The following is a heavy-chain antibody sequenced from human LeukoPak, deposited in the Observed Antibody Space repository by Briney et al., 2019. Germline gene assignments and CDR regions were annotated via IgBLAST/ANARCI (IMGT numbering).Heavy chain of an antibody. CDR2: IYHSGST. CDR3: ASHRSGMVILYAFDI. J-gene: IGHJ3*02. Sequence: SQTLSLTCTVSGGSISSGGYYWSWIRQHPGKGLEWIGYIYHSGSTYYNPSLKSRVTISVDTSKNQFSLKLSSVTAADTAVYYCASHRSGMVILYAFDIWGQGTMVTVSS. D-gene: IGHD3-3*01. CDR1: GGSISSGGYY. V-gene: IGHV4-31*03.